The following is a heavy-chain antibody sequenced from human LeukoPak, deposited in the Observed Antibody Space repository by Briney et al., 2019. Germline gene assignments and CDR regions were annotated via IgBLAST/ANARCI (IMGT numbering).Heavy chain of an antibody. CDR2: ISYDGSNK. Sequence: GRSLRLSCAASGFTFSSYAMHWVRQAPGKGLEWVAVISYDGSNKYYADSVKGRFTISRDNSKNSLYLQMNSLRAEDTAVYYCARDWAPNYYDSSGFFDAFDIWGQGTMVTVSS. V-gene: IGHV3-30-3*01. CDR3: ARDWAPNYYDSSGFFDAFDI. D-gene: IGHD3-22*01. CDR1: GFTFSSYA. J-gene: IGHJ3*02.